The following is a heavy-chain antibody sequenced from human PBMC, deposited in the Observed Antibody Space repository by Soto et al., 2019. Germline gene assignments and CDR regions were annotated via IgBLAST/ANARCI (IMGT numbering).Heavy chain of an antibody. CDR2: IYYSGST. Sequence: QVQLQESGPGLVKPSETLSLTCTVYGGSVSGGSYYWSWIRQPPGKGLEWIGYIYYSGSTIYNPSLNCRVTISVDTSKNQFSLKLSSVTAADTAVYYCAEYYDGSGGERYFDYWGQGTLVTVSS. V-gene: IGHV4-61*01. CDR1: GGSVSGGSYY. CDR3: AEYYDGSGGERYFDY. J-gene: IGHJ4*02. D-gene: IGHD3-10*01.